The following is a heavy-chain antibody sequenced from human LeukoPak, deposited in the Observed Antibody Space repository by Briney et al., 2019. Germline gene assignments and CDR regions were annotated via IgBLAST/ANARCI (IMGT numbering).Heavy chain of an antibody. J-gene: IGHJ6*03. Sequence: PGGSLRLSCAASGFTVSSNYMSWVRQAPGKGLEWVSHIGGSGSFIYYADSVKGRFTISRGNAKNSVSLQMNSLRAEDTAVYYCARFLATWDRYYMDVWGKGTTVSVSS. CDR3: ARFLATWDRYYMDV. V-gene: IGHV3-48*01. CDR2: IGGSGSFI. D-gene: IGHD1-26*01. CDR1: GFTVSSNY.